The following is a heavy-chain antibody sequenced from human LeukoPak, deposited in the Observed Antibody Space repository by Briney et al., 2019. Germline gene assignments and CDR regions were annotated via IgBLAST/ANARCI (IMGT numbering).Heavy chain of an antibody. D-gene: IGHD5-18*01. Sequence: GGSLRLSCAASGFTFSSYSMNWVRQAPGKGLEWVSSISSSSSYTYYADSVKGRFTISRDNAKNSLYLQMNSLRAEDTAVYYCARYTAAGFDYWGQGTLVTVSS. J-gene: IGHJ4*02. CDR2: ISSSSSYT. CDR3: ARYTAAGFDY. CDR1: GFTFSSYS. V-gene: IGHV3-21*01.